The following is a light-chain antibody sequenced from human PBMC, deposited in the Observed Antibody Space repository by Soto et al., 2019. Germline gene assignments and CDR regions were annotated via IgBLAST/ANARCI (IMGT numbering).Light chain of an antibody. CDR3: QQRNSWPRT. V-gene: IGKV3-11*01. Sequence: EIVLTQSPATLSLSPGEGATLSCRASQSIGTDLAWYQQKPGQAPRLLIWDASNGATGVPARFSGSGSGTDFTLTISSLEPEDFALYHCQQRNSWPRTFGQGTKVEL. J-gene: IGKJ1*01. CDR2: DAS. CDR1: QSIGTD.